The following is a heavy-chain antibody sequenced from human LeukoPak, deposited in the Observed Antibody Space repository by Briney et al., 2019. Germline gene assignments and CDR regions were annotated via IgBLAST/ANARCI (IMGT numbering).Heavy chain of an antibody. CDR2: IIPIFGTA. Sequence: SVKVSCKASGGTFSSHAISWVRQVPGQGLEWMGGIIPIFGTANYAQKFQGRFTITTDESTNTAYMELSSLRFEDTAVYYCARGDNNGWYSDYWGQGTLVTVSS. CDR3: ARGDNNGWYSDY. J-gene: IGHJ4*02. D-gene: IGHD6-19*01. V-gene: IGHV1-69*05. CDR1: GGTFSSHA.